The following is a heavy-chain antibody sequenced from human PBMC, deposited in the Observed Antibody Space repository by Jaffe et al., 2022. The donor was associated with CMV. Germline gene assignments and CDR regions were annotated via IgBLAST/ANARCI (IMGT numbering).Heavy chain of an antibody. CDR2: ISGSGGST. CDR1: GFTFSSYA. V-gene: IGHV3-23*01. CDR3: AKSVYCSSTSCENWFDP. D-gene: IGHD2-2*01. J-gene: IGHJ5*02. Sequence: EVQLLESGGGLVQPGGSLRLSCAASGFTFSSYAMSWVRQAPGKGLEWVSAISGSGGSTYYADSVKGRFTISRDNSKNTLYLQMNSLRAEDTAVYYCAKSVYCSSTSCENWFDPWGQGTLVTVSS.